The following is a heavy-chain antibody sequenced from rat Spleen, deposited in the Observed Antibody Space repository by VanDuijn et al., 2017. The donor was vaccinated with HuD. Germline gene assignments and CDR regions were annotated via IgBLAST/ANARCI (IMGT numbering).Heavy chain of an antibody. CDR2: IWSGGST. CDR3: TRYYNYFDY. V-gene: IGHV2-1*01. J-gene: IGHJ2*01. Sequence: QVQLKESGPGLVQPSQTLSLTCTVSGFSLISNSVSWVRQPPGKGLEWMGAIWSGGSTDYNSALKSRLSISRDTSKSQVFVKMNSLQTEDTAIYLCTRYYNYFDYWGQGVMVTVSS. D-gene: IGHD1-1*01. CDR1: GFSLISNS.